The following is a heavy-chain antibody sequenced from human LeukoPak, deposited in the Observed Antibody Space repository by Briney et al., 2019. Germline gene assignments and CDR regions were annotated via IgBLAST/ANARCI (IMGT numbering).Heavy chain of an antibody. V-gene: IGHV3-7*01. CDR1: GFTFSSYW. J-gene: IGHJ5*02. Sequence: GGSLRLSCAASGFTFSSYWMSWVRQAPGKGLEWVANIKQDGSEKYYVDSVKGRFTISRDNAKNSLSLQMNSLRAEDTAVYYCARPLMYYYGSETYFWFDPWGQGTLVTVSS. CDR2: IKQDGSEK. D-gene: IGHD3-10*01. CDR3: ARPLMYYYGSETYFWFDP.